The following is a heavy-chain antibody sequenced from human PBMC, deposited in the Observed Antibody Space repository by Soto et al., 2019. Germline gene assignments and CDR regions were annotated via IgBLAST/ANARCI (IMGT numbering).Heavy chain of an antibody. Sequence: SETLSLTCAVSGGSISSSNWWSWVRQPPGKGLEWIGEIYHSGSTNYNPSLKSRVTISVDKSKNQFSLKLSSVTAADTAVYYWARAQITVAGRDYYGMDVWGQGTTVT. CDR3: ARAQITVAGRDYYGMDV. CDR2: IYHSGST. V-gene: IGHV4-4*02. CDR1: GGSISSSNW. D-gene: IGHD6-19*01. J-gene: IGHJ6*01.